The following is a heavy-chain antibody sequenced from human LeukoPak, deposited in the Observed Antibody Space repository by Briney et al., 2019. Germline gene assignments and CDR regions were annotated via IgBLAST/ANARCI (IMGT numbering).Heavy chain of an antibody. V-gene: IGHV1-8*03. J-gene: IGHJ4*02. CDR3: ARDNDSRDPPHFDY. CDR2: MNPNSGNT. Sequence: ASVKVSCKASGYTFTSYDINWVRQATGQGLEWMGWMNPNSGNTGYAQKFQGRVTITRNTSISTAYMELSSLRSEDTAVYYCARDNDSRDPPHFDYWGQGTLVTVSS. D-gene: IGHD3-16*01. CDR1: GYTFTSYD.